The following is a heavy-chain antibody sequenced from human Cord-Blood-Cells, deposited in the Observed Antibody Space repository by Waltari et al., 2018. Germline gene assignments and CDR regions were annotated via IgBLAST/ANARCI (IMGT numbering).Heavy chain of an antibody. CDR3: ATGAVRWRWFDP. V-gene: IGHV1-24*01. Sequence: QVQLVQSGAEVKKPGASVKVSCKVSGYTLTELSMHWVRQAPGTGLEWMGGFDPEDGETIYAQRFQGRVTMTEDTSTDAAYMELSSLRSEDTAVYYCATGAVRWRWFDPWGQGTLVTVSS. CDR1: GYTLTELS. CDR2: FDPEDGET. J-gene: IGHJ5*02. D-gene: IGHD3-10*01.